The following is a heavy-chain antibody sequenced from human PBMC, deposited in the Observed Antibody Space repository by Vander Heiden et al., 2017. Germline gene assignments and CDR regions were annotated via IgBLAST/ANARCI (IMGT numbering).Heavy chain of an antibody. Sequence: EVQLVESGGGSVQPGGSRRLSCAASGFTFSSYAMHWVRQAPGKGLEYVSSISGNGGSTYYANSVKGRFTISRDNSKNTLYLQMGSLRAEDMAVYHCARGSPGRPLDYWGQGTLVTVSS. CDR2: ISGNGGST. CDR1: GFTFSSYA. V-gene: IGHV3-64*01. CDR3: ARGSPGRPLDY. J-gene: IGHJ4*02.